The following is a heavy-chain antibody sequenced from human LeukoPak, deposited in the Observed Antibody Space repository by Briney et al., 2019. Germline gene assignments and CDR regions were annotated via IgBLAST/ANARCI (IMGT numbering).Heavy chain of an antibody. CDR1: GGSISSYY. Sequence: SETLSLTCTVSGGSISSYYWSWLRHPPGKGLERIGYIYYSGSTNYNPSLKSRVTISVDTSKNQFSLKLSSVTAADTAVYYCARDKWSGEAFDIWGQGTMVTVPS. CDR3: ARDKWSGEAFDI. D-gene: IGHD3-3*01. V-gene: IGHV4-59*01. J-gene: IGHJ3*02. CDR2: IYYSGST.